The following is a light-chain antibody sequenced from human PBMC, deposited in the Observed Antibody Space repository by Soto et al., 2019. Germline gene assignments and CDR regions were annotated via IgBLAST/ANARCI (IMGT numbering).Light chain of an antibody. CDR2: EDN. CDR1: SGSIASNY. J-gene: IGLJ3*02. V-gene: IGLV6-57*03. Sequence: NFMLTQPHSVSESPGKTVTISCTRSSGSIASNYVQWYQQRPGSAPTTVIYEDNQRPSGVPDRFSGSIDSSSNSASLTISGLKTEDEGDYYCQSYDNNNPQVFGGGTKLTVL. CDR3: QSYDNNNPQV.